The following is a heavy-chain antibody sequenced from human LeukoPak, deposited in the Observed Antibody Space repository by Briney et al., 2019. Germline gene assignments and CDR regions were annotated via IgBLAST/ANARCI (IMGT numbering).Heavy chain of an antibody. Sequence: GASVKVSCKASGYIFTGYYMHWVRQAPGQGLEWMGWINPNSGGTNYAQKFQGRVTMTRDTSISTAYMELSRLRSDDTAVYYCARVSEGGYTIDYWGQGTLVTVSS. J-gene: IGHJ4*02. D-gene: IGHD5-18*01. CDR3: ARVSEGGYTIDY. V-gene: IGHV1-2*02. CDR2: INPNSGGT. CDR1: GYIFTGYY.